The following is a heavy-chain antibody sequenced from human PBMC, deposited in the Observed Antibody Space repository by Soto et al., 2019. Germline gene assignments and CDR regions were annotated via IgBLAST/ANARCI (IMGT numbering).Heavy chain of an antibody. D-gene: IGHD1-26*01. Sequence: QVQLVQSGAEVKKPGSSVKVSCKASGGTFSSYAISWVRQAPGQGLEWMGGIIPIFGTANYAQKFQGRVTITADESTSTAYMELSSPRSEDTAVYYCARVGATLSISYYYYGMDVWGQGTTVTVSS. V-gene: IGHV1-69*01. CDR2: IIPIFGTA. J-gene: IGHJ6*02. CDR3: ARVGATLSISYYYYGMDV. CDR1: GGTFSSYA.